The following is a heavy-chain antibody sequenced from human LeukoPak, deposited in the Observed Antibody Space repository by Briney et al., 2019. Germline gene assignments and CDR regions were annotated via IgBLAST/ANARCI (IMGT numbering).Heavy chain of an antibody. D-gene: IGHD6-19*01. V-gene: IGHV1-2*02. CDR3: ARSGHISDWSYYYYYVDV. J-gene: IGHJ6*03. CDR2: INPNSGGR. CDR1: GYTFTGYS. Sequence: VASVKVSCKASGYTFTGYSMHWVRQAPGQGLEWMGWINPNSGGRKYAQKFQGRVTMTRDTSISTAYMELSGLGSDDTAVYCCARSGHISDWSYYYYYVDVWGIGTTVTVSS.